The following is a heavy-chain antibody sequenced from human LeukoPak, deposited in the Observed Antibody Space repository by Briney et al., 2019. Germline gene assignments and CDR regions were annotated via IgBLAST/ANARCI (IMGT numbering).Heavy chain of an antibody. Sequence: TGGSLRLSCAASGFNFNIYWIHWVRHAPGKGLVWVSRINPDGTSTSHADSVRGRFTISRDNTKNTLYLHMSSLGVEDTAMYYCVRATAVAFDIWGQGALVTVSS. V-gene: IGHV3-74*01. CDR2: INPDGTST. CDR3: VRATAVAFDI. CDR1: GFNFNIYW. J-gene: IGHJ4*02. D-gene: IGHD4-23*01.